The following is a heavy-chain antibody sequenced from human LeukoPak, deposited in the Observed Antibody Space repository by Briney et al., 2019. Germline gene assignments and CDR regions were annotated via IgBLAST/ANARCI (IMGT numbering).Heavy chain of an antibody. Sequence: PSETLSLTCTVSGGSISSYYWSWIRQPPGKGLEWIGYIYYSGSTNYNPSLKSRVTISVDTSKNQFSLKLSSVTAADTAVYYCARFQEGGESYSYGSSWFDPWGQGTLVTVSS. CDR3: ARFQEGGESYSYGSSWFDP. D-gene: IGHD5-18*01. CDR2: IYYSGST. V-gene: IGHV4-59*01. J-gene: IGHJ5*02. CDR1: GGSISSYY.